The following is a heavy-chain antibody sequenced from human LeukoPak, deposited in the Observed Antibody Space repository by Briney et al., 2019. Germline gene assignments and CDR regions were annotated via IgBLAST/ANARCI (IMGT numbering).Heavy chain of an antibody. CDR3: ARLLNDVSLWFGELLDY. CDR2: IYPGDSDT. V-gene: IGHV5-51*01. D-gene: IGHD3-10*01. CDR1: GYSFTSYW. J-gene: IGHJ4*02. Sequence: GESLKISCKGSGYSFTSYWTGWVRQMPGKGLEWMGIIYPGDSDTRYSPSFQGQVTISADKSISTAYLQWSSLKASDTAMYYCARLLNDVSLWFGELLDYWGQGTLVTVSS.